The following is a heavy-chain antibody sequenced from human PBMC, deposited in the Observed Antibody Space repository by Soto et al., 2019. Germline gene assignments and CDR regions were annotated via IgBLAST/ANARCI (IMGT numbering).Heavy chain of an antibody. V-gene: IGHV4-31*03. CDR2: IYYSGST. Sequence: QVQLQESGPGLVKPSQTLSLTCTVSGSSISSGGYYWSWIRQHQGKGLEWIGYIYYSGSTYYNPSLKSRVTISVDTSKNQFSLKLSSVTAADTAVYYCARSEDCSGGSCYSVGDLFDPWGQGTLVTVSS. D-gene: IGHD2-15*01. CDR1: GSSISSGGYY. CDR3: ARSEDCSGGSCYSVGDLFDP. J-gene: IGHJ5*02.